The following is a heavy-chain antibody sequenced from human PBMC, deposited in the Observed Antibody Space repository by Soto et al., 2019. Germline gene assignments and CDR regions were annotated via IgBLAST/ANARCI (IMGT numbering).Heavy chain of an antibody. CDR2: ISAYNGNT. V-gene: IGHV1-18*01. CDR3: ARDYGSGSYYYYYYYMDV. CDR1: GYTFTSSG. Sequence: QVQLVQSGAEVKKPGASVKVSCKASGYTFTSSGISWVRQAPGQGLEWMGWISAYNGNTNYAQKLQGRVTMNTDTSTSTAYMELRSLRSDDTAVYYCARDYGSGSYYYYYYYMDVWGKGTTVTVSS. D-gene: IGHD3-10*01. J-gene: IGHJ6*03.